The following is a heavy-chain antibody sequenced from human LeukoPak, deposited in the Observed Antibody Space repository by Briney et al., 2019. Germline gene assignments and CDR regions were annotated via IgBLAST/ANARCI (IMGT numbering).Heavy chain of an antibody. CDR1: GFTFSSYA. D-gene: IGHD6-19*01. CDR3: AKDPRTGAVSGIFYFDY. J-gene: IGHJ4*02. CDR2: ISYDGSNK. Sequence: GRSLRLSCAASGFTFSSYAMHWVRQAPGKGLEWVAVISYDGSNKYYADSVKGRFTISRDNSKNTLYLQMNSLRAEDTAVYYCAKDPRTGAVSGIFYFDYWGQGTLLTVSS. V-gene: IGHV3-30*04.